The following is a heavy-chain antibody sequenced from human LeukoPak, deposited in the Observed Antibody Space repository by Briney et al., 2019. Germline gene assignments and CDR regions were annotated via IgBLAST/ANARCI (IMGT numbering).Heavy chain of an antibody. V-gene: IGHV4-59*01. CDR1: GGSISSYY. CDR2: IYYSGST. J-gene: IGHJ3*02. Sequence: PSETLSLTCTVSGGSISSYYWRWLRQPPGKGLEWFGYIYYSGSTNYNPSLKSRVTISVDTSKSQFSLKLSSVTAADTAVYYCARDRPKGYYDILTGYSGFDAFDIWGQGTMVTVSS. D-gene: IGHD3-9*01. CDR3: ARDRPKGYYDILTGYSGFDAFDI.